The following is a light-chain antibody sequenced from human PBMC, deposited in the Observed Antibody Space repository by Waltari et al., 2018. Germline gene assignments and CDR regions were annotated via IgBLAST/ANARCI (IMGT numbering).Light chain of an antibody. CDR1: RSVISY. J-gene: IGKJ4*01. CDR2: ATS. CDR3: QQSHSSPLT. V-gene: IGKV1-39*01. Sequence: DVQMTQSPSSLSASIGDRVTITCRASRSVISYLNWYQQTPGKAPKFLIYATSTLQSGVPSRFSGSGSGTDYTLTISSLQPEDFATYYCQQSHSSPLTFGGGTNVEIK.